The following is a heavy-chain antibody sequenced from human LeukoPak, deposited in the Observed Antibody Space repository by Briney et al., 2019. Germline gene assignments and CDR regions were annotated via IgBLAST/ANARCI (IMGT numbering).Heavy chain of an antibody. J-gene: IGHJ4*02. D-gene: IGHD2-15*01. CDR2: INAGNGNT. CDR1: GYTFTSYA. CDR3: ARGAWRYCSGGSCYTTDFDY. Sequence: GGSLRLSCAASGYTFTSYAMHWVRQAPGQRLEWMGWINAGNGNTKYSQKFQGRVTITRDTSASTAYMELSSLRSEDTAVYYCARGAWRYCSGGSCYTTDFDYWGQGTLVTVSS. V-gene: IGHV1-3*01.